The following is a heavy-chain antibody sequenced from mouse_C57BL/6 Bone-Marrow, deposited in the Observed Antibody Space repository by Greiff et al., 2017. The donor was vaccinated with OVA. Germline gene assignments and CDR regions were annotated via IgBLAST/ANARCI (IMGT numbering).Heavy chain of an antibody. Sequence: VQLKESGGGLVQPGGSLKLSCAASGFTFSDYGMAWVRQAPRKGPEWVAFISNLAYSIYYADTVTGRFTISRENAKNTLYLEMSSLRSEDTAMYYCARSLFTTVVATDVWGTGTTVTVSS. CDR3: ARSLFTTVVATDV. V-gene: IGHV5-15*01. J-gene: IGHJ1*03. CDR1: GFTFSDYG. D-gene: IGHD1-1*01. CDR2: ISNLAYSI.